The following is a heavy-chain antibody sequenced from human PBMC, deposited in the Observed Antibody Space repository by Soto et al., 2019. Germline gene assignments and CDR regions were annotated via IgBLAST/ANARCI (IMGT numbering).Heavy chain of an antibody. CDR1: GGSISSGGYY. CDR3: ARGRFGELSPFDY. CDR2: IYYTGNA. J-gene: IGHJ4*02. Sequence: PSETLSLTCTVSGGSISSGGYYWSWIRQHPGKGLEWIGYIYYTGNAKYNPSLKSRVTISVDTSKNHFSLNLNSLTAADTAVYYCARGRFGELSPFDYWGRGTLVTVSS. V-gene: IGHV4-61*03. D-gene: IGHD3-10*01.